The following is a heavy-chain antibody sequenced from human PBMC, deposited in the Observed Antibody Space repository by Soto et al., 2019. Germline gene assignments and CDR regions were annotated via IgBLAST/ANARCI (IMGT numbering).Heavy chain of an antibody. CDR1: GFSLSTRGVA. V-gene: IGHV2-5*02. Sequence: QITLKESGPTLENPTQTLTLTCTFSGFSLSTRGVAVGWFRQPPGKALEWLALIYWDEDKWYSPSLKSRLTTPDDTSKNQVALTMTTMAPLDTATYYFPHRPRGYPYYFDSWAREPWSPSPQ. J-gene: IGHJ4*02. CDR3: PHRPRGYPYYFDS. D-gene: IGHD5-12*01. CDR2: IYWDEDK.